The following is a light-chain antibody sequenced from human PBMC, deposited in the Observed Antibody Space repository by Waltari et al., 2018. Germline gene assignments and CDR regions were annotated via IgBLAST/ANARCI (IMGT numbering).Light chain of an antibody. CDR3: QQLRA. CDR2: AAS. Sequence: IQLTQSPSSLSASVGDRVTITCRTSQGISSYLAWYQQKPGKAPKLLIYAASTLQSGVPSRFSGSGSATDFTLTISGQQPKDFATYYCQQLRAFGQGTKVEIK. J-gene: IGKJ1*01. V-gene: IGKV1-9*01. CDR1: QGISSY.